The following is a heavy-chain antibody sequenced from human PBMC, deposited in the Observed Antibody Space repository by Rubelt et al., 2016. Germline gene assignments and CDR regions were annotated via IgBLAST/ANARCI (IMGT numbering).Heavy chain of an antibody. D-gene: IGHD5-24*01. Sequence: QVQLQESGPRLVKPSETLSLTCAVYGGSFSGYYWSWIRQPPGKGLEWIGESNDFGSTNYKTSLKSRVTISIDTSKKQFSLKLSSVTAADTAVYYCARDKLPRYGMDVWGQGTTVTVSS. CDR3: ARDKLPRYGMDV. CDR1: GGSFSGYY. V-gene: IGHV4-34*01. J-gene: IGHJ6*02. CDR2: SNDFGST.